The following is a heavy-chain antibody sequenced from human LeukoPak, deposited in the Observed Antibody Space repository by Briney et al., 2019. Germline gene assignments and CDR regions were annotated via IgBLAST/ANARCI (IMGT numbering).Heavy chain of an antibody. D-gene: IGHD3-22*01. Sequence: PSQTLSLTCTVSGGSISSGGYYWSWIRQHPGKGLEWIGYIYYSGSTYYNPSLKSRVTISVDTSKNQFSLKLSSVTSADTAVYYCARQVYYYDRLDYWGQGTLVTVSS. CDR2: IYYSGST. CDR1: GGSISSGGYY. CDR3: ARQVYYYDRLDY. J-gene: IGHJ4*02. V-gene: IGHV4-31*03.